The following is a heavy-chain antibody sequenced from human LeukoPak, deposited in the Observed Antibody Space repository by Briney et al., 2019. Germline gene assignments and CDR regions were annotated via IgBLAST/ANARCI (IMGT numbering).Heavy chain of an antibody. CDR1: GASTSAYY. CDR2: SYSGGNA. CDR3: AHSKRGGGYYINAFAV. J-gene: IGHJ3*01. V-gene: IGHV4-59*01. Sequence: SETLSLTCTVSGASTSAYYWSWIRQPPGKGLEWIGYSYSGGNANYNPSLKTRVTISIDTSETQFSLRLTSVTAADTAVYFCAHSKRGGGYYINAFAVWGQGTLVTISS. D-gene: IGHD1-26*01.